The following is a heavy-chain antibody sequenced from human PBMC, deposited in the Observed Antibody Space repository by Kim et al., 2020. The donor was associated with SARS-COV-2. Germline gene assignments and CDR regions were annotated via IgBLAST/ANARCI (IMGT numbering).Heavy chain of an antibody. CDR3: AREVLGFGELHNFDY. Sequence: ASVKVSCKASGYTFTSYAMHWVRQAPGQRLEWMGWINAGNGNTKYSQKFQGRVTITRDTSASSAYMELSSLRSEDTAVYYCAREVLGFGELHNFDYWGQGTLVTVSS. CDR1: GYTFTSYA. D-gene: IGHD3-10*01. J-gene: IGHJ4*02. V-gene: IGHV1-3*01. CDR2: INAGNGNT.